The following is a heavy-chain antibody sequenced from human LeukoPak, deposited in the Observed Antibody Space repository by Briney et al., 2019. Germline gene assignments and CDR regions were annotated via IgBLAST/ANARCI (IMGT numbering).Heavy chain of an antibody. J-gene: IGHJ6*03. Sequence: SVKVSCKASGGTFSSYTISWVRQAPGQGLEWMGRIIPILGIANYAQKFQGRVTITADKSTSTAYMELSSLRSEDTAVYYCARVRFATPYYYMDVWGKGTAVTVSS. V-gene: IGHV1-69*02. CDR2: IIPILGIA. CDR1: GGTFSSYT. D-gene: IGHD3-3*01. CDR3: ARVRFATPYYYMDV.